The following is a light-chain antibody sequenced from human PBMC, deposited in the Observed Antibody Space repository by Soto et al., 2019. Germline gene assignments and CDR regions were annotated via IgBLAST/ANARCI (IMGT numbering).Light chain of an antibody. V-gene: IGLV1-44*01. J-gene: IGLJ2*01. Sequence: QSALTQPPSASGAPGQRVTISCSGSSSNIVTTTVHWYQHVPGTAPKLLIYNINQRPSGVPDRFSGSRSGTSASLAISVLQSEDEADYYCSSWDDSLGGVVFGRGTQLTVL. CDR2: NIN. CDR1: SSNIVTTT. CDR3: SSWDDSLGGVV.